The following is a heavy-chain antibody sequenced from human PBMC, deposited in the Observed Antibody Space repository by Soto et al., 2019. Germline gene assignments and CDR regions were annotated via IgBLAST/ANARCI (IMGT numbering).Heavy chain of an antibody. J-gene: IGHJ4*02. CDR1: GFTFSSYG. V-gene: IGHV3-30*18. CDR3: AKDPRDFWGYFDY. CDR2: ISYDGSNK. D-gene: IGHD3-3*01. Sequence: QVQLVESGGGVVQPGRSLRLSCAASGFTFSSYGMHWVRQAPGKGLEWVAVISYDGSNKYHADSVKGRFTISRDNSKNTLYLQMNSLRAEDTAVYYCAKDPRDFWGYFDYWGQGTLVTVSS.